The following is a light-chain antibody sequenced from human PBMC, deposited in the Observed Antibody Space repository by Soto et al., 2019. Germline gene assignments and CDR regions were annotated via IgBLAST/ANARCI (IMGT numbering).Light chain of an antibody. CDR3: CSYAGSYTGV. V-gene: IGLV2-11*01. CDR2: EVS. Sequence: QSALTQPRSVSGSPGQSVTISCTGTSSDVGGYIFVSWYHQHPGKAPKLMIYEVSKRPSGVPDRFSGSKSRNTASLTISGLQAEDEADYYCCSYAGSYTGVFGGGTKLTVL. J-gene: IGLJ3*02. CDR1: SSDVGGYIF.